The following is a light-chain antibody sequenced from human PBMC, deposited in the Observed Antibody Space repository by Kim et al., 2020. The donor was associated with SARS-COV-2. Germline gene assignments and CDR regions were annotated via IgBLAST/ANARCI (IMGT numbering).Light chain of an antibody. CDR2: GAS. J-gene: IGKJ1*01. CDR3: QHYDGSRT. Sequence: EIVLTQSPGTLSLSPGERATLSCRASQSFSSNYLAWYQQKPGQAPRLLIFGASSRATGIPDRFSGSGSGTDFTLSISRLEPEDFAVYYCQHYDGSRTFGQGTKVDIK. V-gene: IGKV3-20*01. CDR1: QSFSSNY.